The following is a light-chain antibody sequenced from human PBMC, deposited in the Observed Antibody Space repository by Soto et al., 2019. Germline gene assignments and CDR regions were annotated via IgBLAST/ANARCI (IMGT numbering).Light chain of an antibody. Sequence: DIQMTQSPSSLSASVGDRVTITCRASQSISSYLNWYQQKPGKAPKLLIYAASSLQSGVPSRFSGSGSGTDFNLTISSLQPEDFATYYCQQKDTFGPGTKVDIK. CDR3: QQKDT. CDR1: QSISSY. J-gene: IGKJ3*01. V-gene: IGKV1-39*01. CDR2: AAS.